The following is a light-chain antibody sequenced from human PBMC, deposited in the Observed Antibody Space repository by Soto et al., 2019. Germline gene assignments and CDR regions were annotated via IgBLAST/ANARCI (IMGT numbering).Light chain of an antibody. CDR3: AAWDDSLSVPYV. CDR1: SSNIGSNY. J-gene: IGLJ1*01. CDR2: RNN. V-gene: IGLV1-47*01. Sequence: QSVLTQPPSASGTPGQWVTISCSGSSSNIGSNYVYWYQQLPGTAPKLLIYRNNQRPSGVPDRFSGSKSGTSASLAISGLRSEDEADYYCAAWDDSLSVPYVFGTGTKLTVL.